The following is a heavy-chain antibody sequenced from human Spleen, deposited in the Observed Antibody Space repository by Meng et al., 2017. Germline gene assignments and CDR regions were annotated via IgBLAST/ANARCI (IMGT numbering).Heavy chain of an antibody. D-gene: IGHD6-19*01. CDR2: IGHSGTT. J-gene: IGHJ5*02. CDR1: GGSISSTSYY. CDR3: VRSSGWVRTGFDP. V-gene: IGHV4-39*01. Sequence: QLQLQESGPGLVKPSETLSLTCTVSGGSISSTSYYWGWIRQPPGKGLEWIGTIGHSGTTYYTPSLRRRVTVSIDTSKNQFSLEVTSVTAADTAVYYCVRSSGWVRTGFDPWGQGTLVTVSS.